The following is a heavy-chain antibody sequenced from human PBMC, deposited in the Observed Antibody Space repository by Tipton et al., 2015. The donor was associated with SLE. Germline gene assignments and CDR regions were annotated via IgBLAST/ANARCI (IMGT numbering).Heavy chain of an antibody. CDR1: GFTFSSYG. CDR2: ISYDGSNK. J-gene: IGHJ4*02. V-gene: IGHV3-30*03. D-gene: IGHD3-3*01. Sequence: SLRLSCAASGFTFSSYGMHWVRQAPGKGLEWVAVISYDGSNKYYADSVKGRFTISRDNSKNTLYLQMNSLRAEDTAVYYCARDTGPGITIFGVVWGQGTLVTVSS. CDR3: ARDTGPGITIFGVV.